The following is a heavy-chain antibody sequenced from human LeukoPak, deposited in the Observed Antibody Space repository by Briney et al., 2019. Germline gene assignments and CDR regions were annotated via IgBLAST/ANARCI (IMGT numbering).Heavy chain of an antibody. Sequence: GGSLRLSCAASGFTFSSYSMNWVRQAPGEGLEWVSSISSSSSYIYYADSVKGRFTISRDNAKNSLYLQMNSLRAEDTAVYYCARDRLGTFDYWGQGTLVTVSS. CDR1: GFTFSSYS. D-gene: IGHD1-1*01. V-gene: IGHV3-21*01. CDR2: ISSSSSYI. CDR3: ARDRLGTFDY. J-gene: IGHJ4*02.